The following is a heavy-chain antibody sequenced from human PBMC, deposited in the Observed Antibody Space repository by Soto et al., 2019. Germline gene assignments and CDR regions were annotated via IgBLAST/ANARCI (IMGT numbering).Heavy chain of an antibody. CDR2: ISAYNGNT. J-gene: IGHJ3*02. CDR1: GYTFTSYG. Sequence: GASVKVSCKASGYTFTSYGISWVRQAPGQGLEWMGWISAYNGNTNYAQKLQGRVTMTTDTSTSTAYMELRSLRSDDTAVYYCARVADYGGNADAFDIWAQGTMVTVS. D-gene: IGHD4-17*01. V-gene: IGHV1-18*04. CDR3: ARVADYGGNADAFDI.